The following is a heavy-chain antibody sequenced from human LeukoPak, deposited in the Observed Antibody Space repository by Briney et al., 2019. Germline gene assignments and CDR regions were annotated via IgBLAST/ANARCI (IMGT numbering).Heavy chain of an antibody. CDR3: ARADGALYYYDSSGSLAFDI. Sequence: SQTLSLTCTVSGGSISSGSYYWNWIRQPAGKGLEWIGRIYTGGSTNYNPSLKSRLNISVDTSKNQFSLKLSSVTAADTAVYYCARADGALYYYDSSGSLAFDIWGQGTMVTVSS. CDR2: IYTGGST. D-gene: IGHD3-22*01. V-gene: IGHV4-61*02. J-gene: IGHJ3*02. CDR1: GGSISSGSYY.